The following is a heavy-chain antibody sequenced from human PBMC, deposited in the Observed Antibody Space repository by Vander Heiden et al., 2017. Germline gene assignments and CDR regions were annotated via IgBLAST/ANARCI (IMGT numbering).Heavy chain of an antibody. CDR2: INQDGGDK. CDR1: GFTFSNSW. J-gene: IGHJ6*02. Sequence: EMLPVESGGPLVQPGGSLCLSCAAPGFTFSNSWLTWGRQAPGKGLERVANINQDGGDKYYLDSVKGRFTSSRDNAKNSLYLQMNSLRAADTAVYYCARGHYGMDVWGQGTMVTVSS. CDR3: ARGHYGMDV. V-gene: IGHV3-7*01.